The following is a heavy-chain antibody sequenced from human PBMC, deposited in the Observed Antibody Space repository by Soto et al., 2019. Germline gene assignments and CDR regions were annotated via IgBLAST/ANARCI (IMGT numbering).Heavy chain of an antibody. J-gene: IGHJ4*02. Sequence: SETLSLTCIVSGDSVTSGSYYWTWLRQPPGKGLEWIGYISYTGRTKYNPSLQSRVTISVDTSKNDFSLNLSSVTAADTAVYYCARVQTTVTTYYFDYWGQGTLVTVSS. CDR2: ISYTGRT. CDR3: ARVQTTVTTYYFDY. D-gene: IGHD4-17*01. CDR1: GDSVTSGSYY. V-gene: IGHV4-61*03.